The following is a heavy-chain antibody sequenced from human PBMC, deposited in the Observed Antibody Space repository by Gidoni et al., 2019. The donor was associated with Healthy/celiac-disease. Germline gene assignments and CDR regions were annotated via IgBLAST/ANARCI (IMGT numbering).Heavy chain of an antibody. D-gene: IGHD3-3*01. J-gene: IGHJ6*03. Sequence: EVQLVESGGGLVQPGGSLRLSCAASGFTFSDHYMDWVRQAPGKGLEWVGRTRNKANSYTTEYAASVKGRFTISRDDSKNSLYLQMNSLKTEDTAVYYCARVTDLWTGRYMDVWGKGTTVTVSS. CDR1: GFTFSDHY. V-gene: IGHV3-72*01. CDR3: ARVTDLWTGRYMDV. CDR2: TRNKANSYTT.